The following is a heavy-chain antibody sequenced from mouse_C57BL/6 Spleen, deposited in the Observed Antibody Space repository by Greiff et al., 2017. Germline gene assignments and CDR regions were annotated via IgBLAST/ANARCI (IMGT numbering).Heavy chain of an antibody. V-gene: IGHV3-6*01. D-gene: IGHD2-2*01. CDR2: ISYDGSN. CDR3: ARVGNGYYVDY. J-gene: IGHJ2*01. Sequence: VQLVESGPGLVKPSQSLSLTCSVTGYSITSGYYWNWIRQFPGNKLEWMGYISYDGSNNYNPSLKNRISITRDTSKTQFFLKLNSVTTEDTATYYCARVGNGYYVDYWGQGTTLTVSS. CDR1: GYSITSGYY.